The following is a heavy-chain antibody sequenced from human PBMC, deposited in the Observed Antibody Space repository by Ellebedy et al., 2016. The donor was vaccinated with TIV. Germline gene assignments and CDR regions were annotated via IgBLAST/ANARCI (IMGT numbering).Heavy chain of an antibody. CDR1: GGSISSGGYY. J-gene: IGHJ6*03. V-gene: IGHV4-31*03. Sequence: SETLSLXXTVSGGSISSGGYYWSWIRQHPGKGLEWIGYIYYSGSTYYNPSLKSRVTISVDTSKNQFSLKLSSVTAADTAVYYCARGHCSRTSCLKYYYYYMDVWGKGTTVTVSS. CDR2: IYYSGST. CDR3: ARGHCSRTSCLKYYYYYMDV. D-gene: IGHD2-2*01.